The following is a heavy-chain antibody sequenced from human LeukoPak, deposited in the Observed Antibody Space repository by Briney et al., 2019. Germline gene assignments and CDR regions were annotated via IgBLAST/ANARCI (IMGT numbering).Heavy chain of an antibody. D-gene: IGHD3-22*01. V-gene: IGHV3-9*01. J-gene: IGHJ4*02. CDR2: ISWNSGSI. CDR1: GFTFDDYA. CDR3: AKDLTTGRYYYDSIGFDY. Sequence: GGSLRLSCAASGFTFDDYAMHWVRQAPGKGLEWVSGISWNSGSIGYADSVKGRFTISRDNAKNSLYLQMNSLRAEDTALYYCAKDLTTGRYYYDSIGFDYWGQGTLVTVSS.